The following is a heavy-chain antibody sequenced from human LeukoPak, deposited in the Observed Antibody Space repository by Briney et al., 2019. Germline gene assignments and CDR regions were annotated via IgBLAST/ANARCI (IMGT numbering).Heavy chain of an antibody. CDR3: ARDWGQGDY. V-gene: IGHV3-33*01. D-gene: IGHD3-16*01. CDR2: IWYDGSNK. CDR1: GFTFSSYG. J-gene: IGHJ4*02. Sequence: RRSLRLSCAASGFTFSSYGMHWVRQAPGKGLEWVSLIWYDGSNKYYADSVKGRFTISRDNSKNTLYLQMNSLRAEDTAVYYCARDWGQGDYWGQGTLVTVSS.